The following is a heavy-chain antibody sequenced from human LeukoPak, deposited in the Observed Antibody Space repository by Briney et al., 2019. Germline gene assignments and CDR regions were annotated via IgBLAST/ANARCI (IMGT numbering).Heavy chain of an antibody. CDR1: GFTFSSNW. J-gene: IGHJ4*02. CDR3: VRDGVGAPPFDY. CDR2: IKGDGSST. D-gene: IGHD1-26*01. Sequence: GGSLRLSCAASGFTFSSNWMHWVRQAPGKGLVWVSRIKGDGSSTSYADSVKGRFTISRDNAKNTLFLQMNSLRAEDTAVYYCVRDGVGAPPFDYWGQGALVAVSS. V-gene: IGHV3-74*01.